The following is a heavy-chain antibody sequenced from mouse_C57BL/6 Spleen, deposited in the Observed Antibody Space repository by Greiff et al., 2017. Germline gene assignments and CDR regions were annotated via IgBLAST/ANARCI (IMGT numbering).Heavy chain of an antibody. CDR3: ARELGPLYYFDY. J-gene: IGHJ2*01. CDR2: IYPGDGDT. Sequence: VQLQESGPELVKPGASVKISCKASGYAFSSSWMNWVNQRPGKGLEWIGRIYPGDGDTNYNGKFKGKATLTADKSSSTAYMQLSSLTSEDSAVYFCARELGPLYYFDYWGQGTTLTVSS. D-gene: IGHD4-1*01. V-gene: IGHV1-82*01. CDR1: GYAFSSSW.